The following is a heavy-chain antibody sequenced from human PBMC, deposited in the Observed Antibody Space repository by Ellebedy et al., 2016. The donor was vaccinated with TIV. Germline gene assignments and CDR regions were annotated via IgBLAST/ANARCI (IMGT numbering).Heavy chain of an antibody. CDR3: ARRPRLTDAFDI. Sequence: AASVKVSCKASGYTFTSYDINWVRQATGQGLEWMGWMNPNSGNTGYAQKFQGRVTMTRNTSISTSYMELSSLRAEDTAVYYCARRPRLTDAFDIWGQGTMVTVSS. J-gene: IGHJ3*02. CDR2: MNPNSGNT. CDR1: GYTFTSYD. D-gene: IGHD2-8*01. V-gene: IGHV1-8*01.